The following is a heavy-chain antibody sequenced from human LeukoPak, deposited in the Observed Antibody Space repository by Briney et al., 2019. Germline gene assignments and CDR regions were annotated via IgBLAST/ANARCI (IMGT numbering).Heavy chain of an antibody. V-gene: IGHV3-48*04. CDR3: VGDSFDSTGQYYFDY. CDR2: IRGSGGTI. Sequence: GGSLTLTCAASGFTFSAYNMNWVRQAPGKGLEWLSFIRGSGGTIYYAASVKGGFTISRDNAKNSLYLQMNSLRAEDTAVYYCVGDSFDSTGQYYFDYWGLGTLVTVSS. CDR1: GFTFSAYN. J-gene: IGHJ4*02. D-gene: IGHD3-22*01.